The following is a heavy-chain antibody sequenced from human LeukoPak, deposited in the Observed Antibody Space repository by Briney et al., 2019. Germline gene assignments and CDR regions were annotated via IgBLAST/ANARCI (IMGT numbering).Heavy chain of an antibody. CDR1: GYIFTGYY. Sequence: GASVKVSCKASGYIFTGYYLHWVRQAPGQGLEWMGRINPNSGGTNYAQKFQGRVTMTRDTSISTAYMELSRLRSDGTAVYYCASLVRDCSSTSCSAVDYWGQGTLVTVSS. D-gene: IGHD2-2*01. V-gene: IGHV1-2*06. CDR3: ASLVRDCSSTSCSAVDY. J-gene: IGHJ4*02. CDR2: INPNSGGT.